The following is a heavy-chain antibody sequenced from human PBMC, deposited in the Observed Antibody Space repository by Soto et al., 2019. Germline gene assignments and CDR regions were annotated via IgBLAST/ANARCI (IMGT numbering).Heavy chain of an antibody. J-gene: IGHJ4*02. CDR3: ARSLDVFLWLGELLSLRFDS. CDR1: GFTFDNYA. Sequence: EVQLMESGGGLVQPGGSLRLSCAASGFTFDNYAMNWVRQAPGKGLEWVSGISATGGSTYYAASVRGRFGISRDNSKNSLDLQMNSLRAEDTAVYYCARSLDVFLWLGELLSLRFDSWGQGTLVTASS. CDR2: ISATGGST. V-gene: IGHV3-23*01. D-gene: IGHD3-10*01.